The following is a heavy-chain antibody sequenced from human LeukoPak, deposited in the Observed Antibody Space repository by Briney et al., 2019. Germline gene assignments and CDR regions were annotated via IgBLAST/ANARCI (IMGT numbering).Heavy chain of an antibody. Sequence: SQTLSLTCTVSGGSISSGDYYWSWIRQPPGKGLEWIGYIYYSGSTYYNPSLKSRVTISVDTSKNQFSLKLSSVTAADTAMYYCARDAYYDSSALTGFDYWGQGTLVTVSS. CDR2: IYYSGST. CDR1: GGSISSGDYY. D-gene: IGHD3-22*01. CDR3: ARDAYYDSSALTGFDY. J-gene: IGHJ4*02. V-gene: IGHV4-30-4*08.